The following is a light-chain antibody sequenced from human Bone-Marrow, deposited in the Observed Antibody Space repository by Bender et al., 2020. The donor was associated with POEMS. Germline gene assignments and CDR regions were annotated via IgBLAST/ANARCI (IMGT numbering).Light chain of an antibody. CDR3: SSYTYFSTYV. CDR2: DVN. J-gene: IGLJ1*01. CDR1: SSDVGGYNY. Sequence: QSALTQPASVSGSPRQSITISCTGTSSDVGGYNYVSWYQQHPGKAPKLMLYDVNNRPSGVSNRFSGSKSGNTASLTISGLQAEDEADYYCSSYTYFSTYVFGTGTKVTVL. V-gene: IGLV2-14*03.